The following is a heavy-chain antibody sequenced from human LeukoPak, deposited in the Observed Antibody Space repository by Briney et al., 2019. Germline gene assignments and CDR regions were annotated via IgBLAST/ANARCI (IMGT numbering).Heavy chain of an antibody. CDR2: IEPSDSYT. CDR1: GYSFTSYW. V-gene: IGHV5-10-1*01. Sequence: GEPLKISCKGSGYSFTSYWISWVRQMPGKGLEWMGRIEPSDSYTTYSPSFQGHVTISADKSISTAYLQWSSLKASDTAMYYCARHEAAIHNWFDPWGQGTLVTVSS. J-gene: IGHJ5*02. CDR3: ARHEAAIHNWFDP. D-gene: IGHD2-15*01.